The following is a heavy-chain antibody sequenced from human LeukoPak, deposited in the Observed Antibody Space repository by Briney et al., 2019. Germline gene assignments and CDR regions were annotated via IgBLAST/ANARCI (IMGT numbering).Heavy chain of an antibody. V-gene: IGHV1-69*06. Sequence: SVTVSCKASGGTFSSYAISWVRQAPGQGLEWMGGIIPIFGTANYAQKFQGRVTITADKSTSTAYMELSSLRSEDTAVYYCARDPEFGYSGYDRDWFDPWGQGTLVTVSS. CDR2: IIPIFGTA. D-gene: IGHD5-12*01. J-gene: IGHJ5*02. CDR1: GGTFSSYA. CDR3: ARDPEFGYSGYDRDWFDP.